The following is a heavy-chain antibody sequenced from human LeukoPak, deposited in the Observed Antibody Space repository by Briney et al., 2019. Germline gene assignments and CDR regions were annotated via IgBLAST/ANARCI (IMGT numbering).Heavy chain of an antibody. D-gene: IGHD5-12*01. CDR2: INHSGST. CDR3: ARGRGYSGYDTFNWFDP. J-gene: IGHJ5*02. Sequence: SETLSLTCAVYGGSFSGYYWSWIRQPPGKGLEWIGEINHSGSTNYNPSLKSRVTVSVDTSKNQFSLKLSSVTAADTAVYYCARGRGYSGYDTFNWFDPWGQGTLVTVSS. V-gene: IGHV4-34*01. CDR1: GGSFSGYY.